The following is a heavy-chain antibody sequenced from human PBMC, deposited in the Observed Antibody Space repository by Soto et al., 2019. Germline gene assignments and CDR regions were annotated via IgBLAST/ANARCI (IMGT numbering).Heavy chain of an antibody. D-gene: IGHD5-18*01. V-gene: IGHV2-5*01. CDR2: IYWNDDK. CDR1: GFSLTTSGEG. CDR3: AHKIQNIAMSIFDY. J-gene: IGHJ4*02. Sequence: SGPTLVNPAQTLTLTCTFSGFSLTTSGEGVGWIRQPPGKALEWLALIYWNDDKRYSPSLKNRVTITKATSKNQVVLTMTNMDPVDTATYYCAHKIQNIAMSIFDYWGQGALVTVSS.